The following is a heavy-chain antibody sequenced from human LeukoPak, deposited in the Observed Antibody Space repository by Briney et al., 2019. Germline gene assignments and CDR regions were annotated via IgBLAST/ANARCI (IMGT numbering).Heavy chain of an antibody. CDR1: GFTFSSYT. D-gene: IGHD6-13*01. J-gene: IGHJ4*02. CDR2: ISSNGGST. CDR3: VKLSSRVSQTIDY. Sequence: GGSLRLSCSASGFTFSSYTMHWVRQAPGKGLEYVSGISSNGGSTHYADSVKGRITISRDNSKNTLYLQMSSLRAEDTAVYYCVKLSSRVSQTIDYWGQGTLVTVSS. V-gene: IGHV3-64D*09.